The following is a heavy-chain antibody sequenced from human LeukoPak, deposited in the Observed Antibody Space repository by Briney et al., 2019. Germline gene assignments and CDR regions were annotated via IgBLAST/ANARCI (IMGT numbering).Heavy chain of an antibody. CDR3: ARDEGWSSYSIYFDY. Sequence: GRSLRLSCAASGFTFCSYSMNWVRQAPGKGLEWVSSISSSSSYIYYADSVKGRFTISRDNAKNSLYLQMNSLRAEDTAVYYCARDEGWSSYSIYFDYWGQGTLVTVSS. V-gene: IGHV3-21*01. CDR1: GFTFCSYS. J-gene: IGHJ4*02. D-gene: IGHD1-26*01. CDR2: ISSSSSYI.